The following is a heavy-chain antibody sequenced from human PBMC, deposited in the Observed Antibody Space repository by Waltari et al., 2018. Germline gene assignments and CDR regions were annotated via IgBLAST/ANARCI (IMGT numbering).Heavy chain of an antibody. CDR3: ARGGENYGLDS. J-gene: IGHJ6*02. Sequence: EVQLVESGGGLAKPGGSLRLSCAASGFTFSYYYMSWVRQAPGKGLEWISGINNVGGSTCYVGSVKGRFTISRDNAKNTLSLQMDSLRTEDTAVYYCARGGENYGLDSWGQGVVVTVSS. D-gene: IGHD3-16*01. CDR1: GFTFSYYY. CDR2: INNVGGST. V-gene: IGHV3-66*01.